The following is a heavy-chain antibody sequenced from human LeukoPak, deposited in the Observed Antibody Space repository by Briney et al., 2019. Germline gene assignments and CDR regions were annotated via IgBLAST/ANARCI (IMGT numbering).Heavy chain of an antibody. J-gene: IGHJ4*02. Sequence: GESLRLSCAASGFTFGSYWMSWVRQAPGKGLEWVAVISYDGSNKYYADSVKGRFTISRDNSKNTLYLQMNSLRAEDTAVYYCAKGFLGGGYWGQGTLVTVSS. CDR3: AKGFLGGGY. CDR2: ISYDGSNK. V-gene: IGHV3-30*18. CDR1: GFTFGSYW. D-gene: IGHD3-16*01.